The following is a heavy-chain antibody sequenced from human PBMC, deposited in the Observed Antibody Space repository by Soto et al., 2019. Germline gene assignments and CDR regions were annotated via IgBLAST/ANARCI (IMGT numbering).Heavy chain of an antibody. D-gene: IGHD4-17*01. CDR2: IGSTGRSN. J-gene: IGHJ4*01. CDR1: GFSFDSYS. CDR3: ARHGDYGGFDY. Sequence: GGSLRLSCIGSGFSFDSYSMFWVRQPPGAGLEWVSYIGSTGRSNYYADSVQGRFTVSRANVKNSLYLQMDSLRGEDTALYYCARHGDYGGFDYWGQGVLVTVSS. V-gene: IGHV3-48*01.